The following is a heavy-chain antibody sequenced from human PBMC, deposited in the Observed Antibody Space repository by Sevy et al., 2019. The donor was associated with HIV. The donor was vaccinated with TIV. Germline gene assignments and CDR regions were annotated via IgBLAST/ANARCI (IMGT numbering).Heavy chain of an antibody. Sequence: ASVKVSCKASGGTFSSYAISWVRQAPGQRLEWMGGISPVFGTANYAQKFQGRVTITADKSTSTAYMELSSLRSEDTAVYYCARDGLNCTGGSCYSVLYYMDVWGKGTTVTVSS. CDR1: GGTFSSYA. J-gene: IGHJ6*03. V-gene: IGHV1-69*06. D-gene: IGHD2-15*01. CDR2: ISPVFGTA. CDR3: ARDGLNCTGGSCYSVLYYMDV.